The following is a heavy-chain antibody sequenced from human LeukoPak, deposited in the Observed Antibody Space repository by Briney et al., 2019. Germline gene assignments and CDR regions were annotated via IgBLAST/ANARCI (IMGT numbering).Heavy chain of an antibody. J-gene: IGHJ3*02. CDR1: GGSISSQY. CDR2: SYYTGST. CDR3: ARLERRQEAFDI. V-gene: IGHV4-59*08. D-gene: IGHD1-1*01. Sequence: SETLSLTCTVSGGSISSQYWSWIRQPPGKGLEWIGYSYYTGSTNYNPSLKSRVTISVDTSKNQFSLKLSSVTAADTAVYYCARLERRQEAFDIWGQGTMVTVSS.